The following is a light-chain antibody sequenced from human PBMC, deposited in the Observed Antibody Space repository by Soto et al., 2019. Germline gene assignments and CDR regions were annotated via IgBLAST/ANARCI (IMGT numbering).Light chain of an antibody. CDR3: QQRSNWPLPWT. Sequence: EIVLTQSPATLSLSPGERATLSCRASQSVSSYLAWYQQKPGQAPRLLIYDASNRATGIPARFSGSGSGTDFALTISSLEPEDCAVYYCQQRSNWPLPWTFGQGTKVEIK. V-gene: IGKV3-11*01. CDR2: DAS. J-gene: IGKJ1*01. CDR1: QSVSSY.